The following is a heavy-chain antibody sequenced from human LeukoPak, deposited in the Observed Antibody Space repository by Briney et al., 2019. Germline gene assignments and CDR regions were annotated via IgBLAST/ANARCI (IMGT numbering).Heavy chain of an antibody. V-gene: IGHV3-30*02. J-gene: IGHJ4*02. D-gene: IGHD6-13*01. CDR2: IRYDGSNK. Sequence: GGSLRLSCAASGFTFSSYGMHWVRQAPGKGLEWVAFIRYDGSNKYYADSVKGRFTISRDNSKNTLYLQMNSLRAEDTAVYYCARGGSSWYRYYFDYWGQGTLVTVSS. CDR3: ARGGSSWYRYYFDY. CDR1: GFTFSSYG.